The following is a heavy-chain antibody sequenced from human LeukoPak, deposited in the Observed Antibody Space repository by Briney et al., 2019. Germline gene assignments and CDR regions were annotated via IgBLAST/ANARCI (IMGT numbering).Heavy chain of an antibody. CDR3: ASSGSYRFDY. CDR1: GFTFSSYS. V-gene: IGHV3-48*01. CDR2: ISTSSSTI. J-gene: IGHJ4*02. Sequence: GGSLRLSCVASGFTFSSYSMNWVRQAPGKGLEWVSYISTSSSTIYYADSVKGRFTISRDNAKNSLYLQMNSLRAEDTAVYYCASSGSYRFDYWGQGTLVTVSS. D-gene: IGHD1-26*01.